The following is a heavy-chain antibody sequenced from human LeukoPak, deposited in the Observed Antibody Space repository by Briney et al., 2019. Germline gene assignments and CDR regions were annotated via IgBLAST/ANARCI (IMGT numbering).Heavy chain of an antibody. V-gene: IGHV3-43*02. CDR3: ARGPSGSYYGSTY. J-gene: IGHJ4*02. Sequence: GGSLRLSCAASGFTFDDYAMHWVRQAPGKGLEWVSLISGDGGSTYYADSVKGRFTISRDNAKNSLYLQMNSLRAEDTAVYYCARGPSGSYYGSTYWGQGTLVTVSS. D-gene: IGHD3-10*01. CDR1: GFTFDDYA. CDR2: ISGDGGST.